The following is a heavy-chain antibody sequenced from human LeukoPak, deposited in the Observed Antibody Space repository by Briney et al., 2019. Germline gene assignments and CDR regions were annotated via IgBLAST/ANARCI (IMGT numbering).Heavy chain of an antibody. D-gene: IGHD6-13*01. J-gene: IGHJ6*02. V-gene: IGHV4-59*01. CDR3: ARVRGIAAADV. CDR1: GGSISSYY. Sequence: PSETLSLTCAVYGGSISSYYWSWIRQPPGKGLEWIGYIYYSGSTNYNPSLKSRVTISVDTSKNQFSLKLSSVTAADTAVYYCARVRGIAAADVWGQGTTVTVSS. CDR2: IYYSGST.